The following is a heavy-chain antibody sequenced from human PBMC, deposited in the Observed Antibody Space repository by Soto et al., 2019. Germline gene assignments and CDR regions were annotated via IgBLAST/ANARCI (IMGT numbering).Heavy chain of an antibody. Sequence: QVQLVQSGAEVKKPGASVKVSCKASGYTFTSYYMHWVRQAPGQGLEWMGIINPSGGSTSYAQKVQVRVTMTRDTSTSTVYMELSSLRSEDTAVYYCARVLVGAIPALDIWGQGTMVTVSS. CDR2: INPSGGST. CDR3: ARVLVGAIPALDI. D-gene: IGHD1-26*01. J-gene: IGHJ3*02. V-gene: IGHV1-46*01. CDR1: GYTFTSYY.